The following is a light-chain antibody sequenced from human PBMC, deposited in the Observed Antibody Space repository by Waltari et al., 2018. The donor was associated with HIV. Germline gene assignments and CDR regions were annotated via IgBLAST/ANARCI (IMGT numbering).Light chain of an antibody. J-gene: IGKJ2*01. CDR3: QQSYSTPQT. CDR1: QSSSSY. CDR2: AAS. V-gene: IGKV1-39*01. Sequence: DIQMTQSTSSLSASGGDRVTITCRASQSSSSYLNWYQQKPGQAPSLLIYAASSLQSGVPSRFSGSGSGTDFTLTISSLQPDDFATYYCQQSYSTPQTFGQGTKLEIK.